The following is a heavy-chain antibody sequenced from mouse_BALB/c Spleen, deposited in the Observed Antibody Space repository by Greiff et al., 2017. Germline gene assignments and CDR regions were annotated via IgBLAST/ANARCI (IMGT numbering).Heavy chain of an antibody. D-gene: IGHD2-14*01. V-gene: IGHV6-6*02. Sequence: EVHLVESGGGLVQPGGSMKLSCVASGFTFSNYWMNWVRQSPEKGLEWVAEIRLKSNNYATHYAESVKGRFTISRDDSKSSVYLQMNNLRAEDTGIYYCTRRGDYRYDRDYAMDYWGQGTSVTVSS. CDR2: IRLKSNNYAT. CDR3: TRRGDYRYDRDYAMDY. J-gene: IGHJ4*01. CDR1: GFTFSNYW.